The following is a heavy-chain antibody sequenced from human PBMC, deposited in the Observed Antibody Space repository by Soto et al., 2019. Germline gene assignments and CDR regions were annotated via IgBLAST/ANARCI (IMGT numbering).Heavy chain of an antibody. Sequence: ETLSLTWTVSVGSISISSYYWVWIRQPPGKGLEWIGSIYYSGSTYYNPSLKSRVTISVDTSKNQFSLKLSSVTAADTAVYYCARLPGGGSFDYWGQGTLVTVSS. CDR1: VGSISISSYY. CDR3: ARLPGGGSFDY. D-gene: IGHD1-26*01. J-gene: IGHJ4*02. V-gene: IGHV4-39*01. CDR2: IYYSGST.